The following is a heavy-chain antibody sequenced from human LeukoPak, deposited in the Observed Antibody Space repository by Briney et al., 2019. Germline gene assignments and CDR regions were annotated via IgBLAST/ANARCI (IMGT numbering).Heavy chain of an antibody. V-gene: IGHV3-23*01. Sequence: TGGSLRLSCTASGFTFSSYAMSWVRQAPGRGLEWVSFISGSGGNTYYADSVKGRFTISRDNSKNMLYLQMNSLRAEDTAVYYCAELGITMIGGVWGKGTTVTISS. D-gene: IGHD3-10*02. J-gene: IGHJ6*04. CDR3: AELGITMIGGV. CDR2: ISGSGGNT. CDR1: GFTFSSYA.